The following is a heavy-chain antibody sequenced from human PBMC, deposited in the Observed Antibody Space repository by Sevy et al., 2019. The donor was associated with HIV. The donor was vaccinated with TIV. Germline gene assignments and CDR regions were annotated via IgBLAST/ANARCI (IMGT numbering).Heavy chain of an antibody. V-gene: IGHV3-7*01. Sequence: GGSLRLSCAASGFTFSSYWMSWVRQAPGKGLEWVANIKQDGSEKYDVDSVKGRFTISRDNAKNSLYLQMNSLRAEDTAVYYCARVWERMTTVTKGYYYGMDVWGQRTTVTVSS. J-gene: IGHJ6*02. D-gene: IGHD4-17*01. CDR1: GFTFSSYW. CDR2: IKQDGSEK. CDR3: ARVWERMTTVTKGYYYGMDV.